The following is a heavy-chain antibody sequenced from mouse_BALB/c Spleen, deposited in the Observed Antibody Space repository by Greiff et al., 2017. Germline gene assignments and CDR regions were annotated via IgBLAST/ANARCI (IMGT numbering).Heavy chain of an antibody. Sequence: QVQLKQSGPGLVAPSQSLSITCTVSGFSLTGYGVNWVRQPPGKGLEWLGMIWGDGSTDYNSALKSRLSISKDNSKSQVFLKMNSLQTDDTARYYCARDDGYYGPWFAYWGQGTLVTVSA. V-gene: IGHV2-6-7*01. CDR1: GFSLTGYG. CDR2: IWGDGST. D-gene: IGHD2-3*01. J-gene: IGHJ3*01. CDR3: ARDDGYYGPWFAY.